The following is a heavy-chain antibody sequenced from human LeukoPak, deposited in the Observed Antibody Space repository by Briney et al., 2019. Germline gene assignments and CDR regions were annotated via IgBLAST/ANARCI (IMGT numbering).Heavy chain of an antibody. CDR2: IYTSGTA. CDR3: ARHSSGYYYFDY. CDR1: GGSIGPYY. V-gene: IGHV4-4*07. J-gene: IGHJ4*02. Sequence: SETLSLTCIVSGGSIGPYYWSWIRQAAGKGPEWIGRIYTSGTADYNPALKGRVFLSVDTAKNQFSLKLSSVTAADTAVYYCARHSSGYYYFDYWGQGTLVTVSS. D-gene: IGHD3-22*01.